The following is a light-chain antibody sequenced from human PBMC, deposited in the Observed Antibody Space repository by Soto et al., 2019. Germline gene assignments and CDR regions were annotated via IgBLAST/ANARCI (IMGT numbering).Light chain of an antibody. Sequence: QSVLTQPPSASGTPGQRVTISCSGSSSNIGSNYVHSYQQLPGTAPKLLIYCNGKRPSGVPGRISGSKSGTSASLAISGLRSEDEADYYCAAWDDSLSGVVFGGGTKLTVL. CDR1: SSNIGSNY. V-gene: IGLV1-47*01. J-gene: IGLJ2*01. CDR2: CNG. CDR3: AAWDDSLSGVV.